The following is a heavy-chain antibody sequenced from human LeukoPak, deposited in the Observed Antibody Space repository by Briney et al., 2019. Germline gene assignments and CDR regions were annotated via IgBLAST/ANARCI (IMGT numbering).Heavy chain of an antibody. CDR3: ARGFRWSGSFRRVHAFDI. CDR2: IIPIFGTA. Sequence: ASVKVSCKASGGTFSSYATSWVRQAPGQGLEWMGGIIPIFGTANYAQKFQGRVTITADESTSTAYMELSSLRSEDTAVYYCARGFRWSGSFRRVHAFDIWGQGTMVTVSS. D-gene: IGHD1-26*01. J-gene: IGHJ3*02. V-gene: IGHV1-69*13. CDR1: GGTFSSYA.